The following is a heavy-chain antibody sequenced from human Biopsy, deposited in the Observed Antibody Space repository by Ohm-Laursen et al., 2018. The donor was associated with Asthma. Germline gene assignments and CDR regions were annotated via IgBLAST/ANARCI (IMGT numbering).Heavy chain of an antibody. V-gene: IGHV3-7*03. CDR2: IKQDGSEK. D-gene: IGHD1-7*01. CDR1: GFTFSSYW. Sequence: SLRLSCAAFGFTFSSYWMSWVRQAPGKGLEWVANIKQDGSEKYYVDSVKGRFTVSRDNAKNSLYLQMNSLRAEDTAVYYCARVMELELLDYWGQGTLVTVSS. CDR3: ARVMELELLDY. J-gene: IGHJ4*02.